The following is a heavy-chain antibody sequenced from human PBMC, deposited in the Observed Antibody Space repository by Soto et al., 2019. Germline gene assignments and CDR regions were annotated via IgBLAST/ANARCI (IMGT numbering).Heavy chain of an antibody. D-gene: IGHD2-15*01. CDR3: AKGAGRVIVVVVAATLVFDY. CDR2: ISGSGGST. CDR1: GFTFSSYA. J-gene: IGHJ4*02. Sequence: EVQLLESGGGLVQPGGSLRLSCAASGFTFSSYAMSWVRQAPGKGLEWVSAISGSGGSTYYADSVKGRFTISRDNSKNTLYLQMNSLRAEDTAVYYCAKGAGRVIVVVVAATLVFDYWGQGTLVTVSS. V-gene: IGHV3-23*01.